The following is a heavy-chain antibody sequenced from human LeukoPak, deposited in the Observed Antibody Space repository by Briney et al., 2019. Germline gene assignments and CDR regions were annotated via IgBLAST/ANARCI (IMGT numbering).Heavy chain of an antibody. CDR2: ISSSSSYI. CDR1: GFTFSSYS. CDR3: ARILGYGYKSDY. Sequence: GGSLRLSCAASGFTFSSYSMNWVRQAPGKGLEWVSSISSSSSYIYYADSVKGRFTISRDNAKNSLYLQMNSLRAEDTAVYYCARILGYGYKSDYWGQGTLVTVSS. V-gene: IGHV3-21*01. J-gene: IGHJ4*02. D-gene: IGHD5-12*01.